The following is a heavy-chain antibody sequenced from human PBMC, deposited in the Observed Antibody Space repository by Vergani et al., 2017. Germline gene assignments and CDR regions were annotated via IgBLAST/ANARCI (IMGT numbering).Heavy chain of an antibody. CDR3: ARDARSGYSSGWYSENYFDY. V-gene: IGHV1-18*04. CDR1: GYTFTSYG. CDR2: ISAYNGNT. J-gene: IGHJ4*02. D-gene: IGHD6-19*01. Sequence: QVQLVQSGAEVKKPGASVKVSCKASGYTFTSYGISWVRQAPGQGLEWMGWISAYNGNTNYAQKLHGRVTMTTDTSTSTAYMELRSLRSDDTAVYYCARDARSGYSSGWYSENYFDYWGQGTLVTVSS.